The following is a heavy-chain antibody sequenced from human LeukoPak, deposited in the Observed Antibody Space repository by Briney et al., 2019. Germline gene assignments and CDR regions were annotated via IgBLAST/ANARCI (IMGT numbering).Heavy chain of an antibody. J-gene: IGHJ6*03. CDR2: IDDDGTDT. V-gene: IGHV3-74*01. Sequence: GGSLRLSCAASGFTFSRYWMHWVRQAPGKGPEWVSRIDDDGTDTHYAVSVKGRFTISRDNAKNTLYLQMNSLRGEDTAVYYCARGMLSSAGYHWYYYMDVWGKGAMVTVSS. CDR3: ARGMLSSAGYHWYYYMDV. CDR1: GFTFSRYW. D-gene: IGHD3-3*01.